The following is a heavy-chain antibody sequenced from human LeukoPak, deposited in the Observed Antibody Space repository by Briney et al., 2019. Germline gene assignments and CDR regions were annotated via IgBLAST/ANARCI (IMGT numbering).Heavy chain of an antibody. D-gene: IGHD1-26*01. Sequence: ETXXXTXTVSGYSISSGXYWGXIRPXPGXXXXXXGSIYHSGSTYYNPSLKSRVTLSVDTSKNQFPLKLSSVTAADTAVYYCARDGLGATIEYFDDWGQGTLVTVSS. CDR1: GYSISSGXY. CDR2: IYHSGST. CDR3: ARDGLGATIEYFDD. V-gene: IGHV4-38-2*02. J-gene: IGHJ4*02.